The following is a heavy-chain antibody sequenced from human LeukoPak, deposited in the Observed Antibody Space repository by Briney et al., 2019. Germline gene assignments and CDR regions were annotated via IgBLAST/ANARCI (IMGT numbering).Heavy chain of an antibody. Sequence: GRSLRLSCAASGFTFSSYAMHWVRQAPGKGLEWVAVISYDGSNKYYADSVKGRFTISRDNSKNTLYLQLNSLRAEDTAVYYCARGPSPKEQPSADYYMDVWGKGTTVTVSS. D-gene: IGHD1-14*01. CDR3: ARGPSPKEQPSADYYMDV. V-gene: IGHV3-30-3*01. CDR2: ISYDGSNK. J-gene: IGHJ6*03. CDR1: GFTFSSYA.